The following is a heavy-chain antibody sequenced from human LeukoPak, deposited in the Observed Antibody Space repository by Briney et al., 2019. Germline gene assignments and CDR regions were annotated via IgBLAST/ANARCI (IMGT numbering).Heavy chain of an antibody. CDR3: ARVPLV. J-gene: IGHJ4*02. CDR1: GRSISTGGYY. CDR2: IYYTGST. V-gene: IGHV4-31*03. Sequence: PSETLSLTCTISGRSISTGGYYWSWIRQNPGKGLEWIGYIYYTGSTYYNPSLKSRVTISVDTSKNQFSLKLTSVTAADTAVYYCARVPLVWGQGSLVTVSS.